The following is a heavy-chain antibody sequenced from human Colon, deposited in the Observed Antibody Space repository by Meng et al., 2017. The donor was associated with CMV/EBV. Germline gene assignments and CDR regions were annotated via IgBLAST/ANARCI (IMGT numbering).Heavy chain of an antibody. D-gene: IGHD3-22*01. CDR2: ISGSGGDK. CDR1: GFTFRNSA. J-gene: IGHJ4*01. V-gene: IGHV3-23*01. Sequence: GESLKISCVASGFTFRNSAMRWVRQALGKGLEWVSSISGSGGDKFYADSVRGRFTISRDNAKDSLYLQMNSLRVDDTAVYYCTRGHYDGFWGHGTRVTVSS. CDR3: TRGHYDGF.